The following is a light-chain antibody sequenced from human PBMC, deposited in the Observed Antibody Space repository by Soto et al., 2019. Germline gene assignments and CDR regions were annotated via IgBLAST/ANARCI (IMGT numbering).Light chain of an antibody. CDR1: QSVSGNY. Sequence: EVVLTQSPGTLSLSPGESATLSCRASQSVSGNYFAWYQQRPGRAPRLLVYGPSVRAAGIPDRFRGSGSRTDFNLTINRVEPEDFAVYYCHQFGMSPFTFGPGTPLDIK. CDR3: HQFGMSPFT. J-gene: IGKJ3*01. V-gene: IGKV3-20*01. CDR2: GPS.